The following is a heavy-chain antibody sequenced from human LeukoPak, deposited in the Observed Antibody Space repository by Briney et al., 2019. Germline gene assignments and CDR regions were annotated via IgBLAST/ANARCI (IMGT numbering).Heavy chain of an antibody. D-gene: IGHD3-10*01. CDR1: GFTFSNAW. Sequence: GGSLRLSCAASGFTFSNAWMSWVRQAPGKGLEWVGRIKSKTDGGTTDYAAPVKGRFTISRDDSKNTLYLQMKSLKTEDTAVYYCTTEGSGNYYGSGSSYYYYGMDVWGKGTTVTVSS. CDR2: IKSKTDGGTT. J-gene: IGHJ6*04. CDR3: TTEGSGNYYGSGSSYYYYGMDV. V-gene: IGHV3-15*01.